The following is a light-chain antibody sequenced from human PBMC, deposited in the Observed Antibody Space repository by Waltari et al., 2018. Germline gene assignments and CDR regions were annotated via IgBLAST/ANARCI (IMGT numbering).Light chain of an antibody. V-gene: IGKV1-39*01. Sequence: DIQLTQSPPSLSASVGDRVTITCRASQNIDTFLNWYQQRPGKAPQVLIYGAYSLQSGVPSSFSGSASETHFTLTISSLQPDDFATYCGRQSHTVMYTFDQGTKLTIK. CDR1: QNIDTF. J-gene: IGKJ2*01. CDR3: RQSHTVMYT. CDR2: GAY.